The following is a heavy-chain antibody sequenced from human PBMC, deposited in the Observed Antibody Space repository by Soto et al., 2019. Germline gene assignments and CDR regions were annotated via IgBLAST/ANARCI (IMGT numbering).Heavy chain of an antibody. Sequence: QVQLVQSGAEVKKPGSSVKVSCKASGDTFSNHTISWVRQAPGQVLEWMGRIIPIVGVANYAQKFQGRVTINADKSTSTVYMELSSLRSADTAVYYCARVAAMGTVTKGFYYCMDVGGKGTAVTVSS. D-gene: IGHD4-17*01. V-gene: IGHV1-69*04. CDR2: IIPIVGVA. J-gene: IGHJ6*03. CDR1: GDTFSNHT. CDR3: ARVAAMGTVTKGFYYCMDV.